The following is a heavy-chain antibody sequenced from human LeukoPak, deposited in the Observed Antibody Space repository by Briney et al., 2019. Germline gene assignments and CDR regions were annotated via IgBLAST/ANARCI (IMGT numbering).Heavy chain of an antibody. CDR2: ISYDGSNK. Sequence: PGRSLRLSCAASGFTFSSYGMHWVRQAPGKGLEWVAVISYDGSNKYYADSVKGRFTISRDNPKNTLYLQMNSLRAEDTAVYYCARIGGGDNDYWGQGTLVTVSS. J-gene: IGHJ4*02. V-gene: IGHV3-30*03. D-gene: IGHD3-10*01. CDR3: ARIGGGDNDY. CDR1: GFTFSSYG.